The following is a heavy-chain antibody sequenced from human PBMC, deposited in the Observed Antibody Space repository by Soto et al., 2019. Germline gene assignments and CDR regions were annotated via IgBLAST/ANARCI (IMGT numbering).Heavy chain of an antibody. CDR3: AGHEGNGNVWPLDY. V-gene: IGHV4-39*01. CDR2: IHYSGST. J-gene: IGHJ4*02. Sequence: TSETLSLTCTVSGDSISSGGYYWSWVRQAPGKGLEWIGNIHYSGSTYYMPSLRSRVTLSVDTSKNQFSLRLTSVTAEDTAVYYCAGHEGNGNVWPLDYWGQGILVTVSS. D-gene: IGHD2-8*01. CDR1: GDSISSGGYY.